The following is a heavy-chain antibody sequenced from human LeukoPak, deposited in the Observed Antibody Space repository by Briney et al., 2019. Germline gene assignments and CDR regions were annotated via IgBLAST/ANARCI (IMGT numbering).Heavy chain of an antibody. D-gene: IGHD1-26*01. J-gene: IGHJ6*02. V-gene: IGHV4-34*01. CDR1: GGSFSGYY. CDR2: INHSGST. CDR3: ARGRLYSGSYYLYYYYYGMDV. Sequence: SETLSLTCAVYGGSFSGYYWSWLRQPPGKGLEWIGEINHSGSTNYNPSLKSRVTISVDTSKNQFSLKLSSVTAADTAVYYCARGRLYSGSYYLYYYYYGMDVWGQGTTVTVSS.